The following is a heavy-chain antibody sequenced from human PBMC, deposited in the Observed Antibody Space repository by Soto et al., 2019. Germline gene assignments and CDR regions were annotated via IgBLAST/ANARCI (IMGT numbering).Heavy chain of an antibody. CDR2: VYYTGTT. CDR1: GGSIGSYH. CDR3: ARDTVLTGMFDF. J-gene: IGHJ4*02. Sequence: PSETLSLTCTVSGGSIGSYHWSWVRQPPGKGLEWIVSVYYTGTTNYNPSLGSRVTISIDAPENQISLKLTSVTAADTAFYYCARDTVLTGMFDFWGQGTLVTVS. D-gene: IGHD4-17*01. V-gene: IGHV4-59*01.